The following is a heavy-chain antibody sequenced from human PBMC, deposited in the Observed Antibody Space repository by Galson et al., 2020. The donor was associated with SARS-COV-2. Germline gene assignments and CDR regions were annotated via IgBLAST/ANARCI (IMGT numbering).Heavy chain of an antibody. J-gene: IGHJ4*02. Sequence: GGSLRLSCAASGFTFSSYSMNWVRQAPGKGLEWVSSISSSSSYIYYADSVKGRFTISRDNAKNSLYLQMNSLRAEDTAVYYCARDEGITILGVVFDYWGQGTLVTVSS. CDR3: ARDEGITILGVVFDY. V-gene: IGHV3-21*01. CDR1: GFTFSSYS. CDR2: ISSSSSYI. D-gene: IGHD3-3*01.